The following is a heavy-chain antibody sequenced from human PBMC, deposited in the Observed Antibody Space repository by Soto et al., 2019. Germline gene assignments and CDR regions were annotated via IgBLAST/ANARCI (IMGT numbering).Heavy chain of an antibody. CDR1: GGSISSYY. V-gene: IGHV4-59*01. CDR2: IYYSGST. CDR3: ARDGYSSYYYGMDV. Sequence: PSETLSLTCTVSGGSISSYYWSWIRQPPGKGLEWIGYIYYSGSTNYNPSLKSRVTISVDTSKNQFSLKLSSVTAADTAVYYCARDGYSSYYYGMDVWGQGTTVTVSS. J-gene: IGHJ6*02. D-gene: IGHD6-13*01.